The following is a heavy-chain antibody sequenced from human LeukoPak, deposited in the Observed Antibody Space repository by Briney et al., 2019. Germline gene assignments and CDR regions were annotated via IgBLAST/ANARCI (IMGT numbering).Heavy chain of an antibody. Sequence: ASVKVSCKVSGYTLTELSMHWVRQAPGKGLEWMGCFDPEDGERIYAQKFQGRVTMTEDTSTDTAYMELSSLRSEDRAVYSCATGVGATRATDAFDIWGQGTMVTVSS. V-gene: IGHV1-24*01. D-gene: IGHD1-26*01. J-gene: IGHJ3*02. CDR3: ATGVGATRATDAFDI. CDR1: GYTLTELS. CDR2: FDPEDGER.